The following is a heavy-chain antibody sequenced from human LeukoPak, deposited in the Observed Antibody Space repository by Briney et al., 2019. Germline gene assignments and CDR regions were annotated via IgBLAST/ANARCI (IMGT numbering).Heavy chain of an antibody. CDR3: AHIGGYGDYVIDFDS. Sequence: YVPTLLNPTQTLTLTCTFSGSSPSTSGVRVSCSRQPPGKALEGLPLTYWDDDKRYTPSLKSRLTITKDTSKNQVVLTMTNMDPVDTATYYCAHIGGYGDYVIDFDSCGQGTLVTVSS. CDR2: TYWDDDK. J-gene: IGHJ4*02. CDR1: GSSPSTSGVR. D-gene: IGHD4-17*01. V-gene: IGHV2-5*02.